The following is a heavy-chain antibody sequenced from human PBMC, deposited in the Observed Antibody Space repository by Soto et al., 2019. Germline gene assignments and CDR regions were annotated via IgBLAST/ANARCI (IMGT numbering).Heavy chain of an antibody. CDR1: GLTFTSYS. Sequence: GGSLRLSCAASGLTFTSYSMNWVRQAPGKGLEWVSFIHSSSSTIYYADSVKGRFTISRDNAKNSLYLQMNSLRDEDMAVYYCARDRGYTYGFDFWGQGALVTVSS. CDR3: ARDRGYTYGFDF. CDR2: IHSSSSTI. V-gene: IGHV3-48*02. D-gene: IGHD5-18*01. J-gene: IGHJ4*02.